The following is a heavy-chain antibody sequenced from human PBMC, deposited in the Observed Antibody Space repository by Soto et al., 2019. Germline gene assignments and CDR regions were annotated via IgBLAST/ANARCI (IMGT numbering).Heavy chain of an antibody. V-gene: IGHV1-2*02. CDR3: ARVIAVADYYYGMDV. CDR2: INPNSGGT. Sequence: ASVKVSCNASGYTFTGCYMHWVRQAPGQGLEWMGWINPNSGGTNYAQKFQGRVTMTRDTSISTAYMELSRLRSDDTAVYYCARVIAVADYYYGMDVWGQGTTVTVSS. CDR1: GYTFTGCY. J-gene: IGHJ6*02. D-gene: IGHD6-19*01.